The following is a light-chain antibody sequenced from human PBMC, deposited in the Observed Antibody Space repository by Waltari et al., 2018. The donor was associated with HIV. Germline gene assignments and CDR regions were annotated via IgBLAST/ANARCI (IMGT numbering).Light chain of an antibody. Sequence: DIQMTQSPSSLSASVGDRVTITCRASQSITSYFNLYQQKPGKAPKLLIYAASSLQSGVPSRFSGSGSGTDFTLTISSLQPEDVTIYYCQQAYTTPWTFGQGTKVDIK. J-gene: IGKJ1*01. V-gene: IGKV1-39*01. CDR2: AAS. CDR3: QQAYTTPWT. CDR1: QSITSY.